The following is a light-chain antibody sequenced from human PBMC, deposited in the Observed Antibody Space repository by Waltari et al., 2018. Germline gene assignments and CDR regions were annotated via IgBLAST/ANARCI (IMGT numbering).Light chain of an antibody. CDR1: QDISTW. V-gene: IGKV1-12*01. CDR3: QQANIFPFA. CDR2: AAS. Sequence: DIQMTQSPSSVSASVGDRVTITCRASQDISTWLAWYQQKPGKAPKVLIYAASSLQSGVPSRCSGSGSGTDFTLTITSVQPEDSATYYCQQANIFPFAFGPGTKVHIK. J-gene: IGKJ3*01.